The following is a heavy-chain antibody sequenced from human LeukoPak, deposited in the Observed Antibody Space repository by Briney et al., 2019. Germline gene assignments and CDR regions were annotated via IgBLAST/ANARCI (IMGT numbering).Heavy chain of an antibody. CDR1: GFSFSTYS. Sequence: PGTSLRLSCAAFGFSFSTYSFNWVRQAPGKGLEWVAIISYNGGNKFYVDSVKGRFTISRDDSKNTFYLQMNSLRTDDTAVYYCGSDSYSPEYFQHWGQGTLVTVSS. V-gene: IGHV3-30-3*01. D-gene: IGHD2-15*01. CDR3: GSDSYSPEYFQH. CDR2: ISYNGGNK. J-gene: IGHJ1*01.